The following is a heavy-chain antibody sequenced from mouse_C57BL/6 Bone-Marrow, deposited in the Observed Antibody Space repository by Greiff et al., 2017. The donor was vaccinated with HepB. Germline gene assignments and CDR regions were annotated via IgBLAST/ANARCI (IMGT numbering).Heavy chain of an antibody. V-gene: IGHV1-61*01. D-gene: IGHD2-3*01. CDR2: IYPSDSET. Sequence: QVQLQQPGAELVRPGSSVKLSCKASGYTFTSYWMDWVKQRPGQGLEWIGNIYPSDSETHYNQKFKDKATLTVDKSSSTAYMQLSSLTSEDSAVYYCARGGVYDRAWFAYWGQGTLVTVSA. CDR1: GYTFTSYW. CDR3: ARGGVYDRAWFAY. J-gene: IGHJ3*01.